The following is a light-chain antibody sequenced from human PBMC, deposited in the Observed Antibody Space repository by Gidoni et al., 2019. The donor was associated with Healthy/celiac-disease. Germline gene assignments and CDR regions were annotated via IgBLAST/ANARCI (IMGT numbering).Light chain of an antibody. CDR2: DAS. CDR3: QQYDNLPFT. Sequence: DIQMTPSPSSLSASVGDRVTITCQASQDISNYLNWYQQKPGKAPKLLIYDASNLETGVPSRLSGSGSGTDFTFTISSLQPEDIATYYCQQYDNLPFTFGQGTRLEIK. V-gene: IGKV1-33*01. CDR1: QDISNY. J-gene: IGKJ5*01.